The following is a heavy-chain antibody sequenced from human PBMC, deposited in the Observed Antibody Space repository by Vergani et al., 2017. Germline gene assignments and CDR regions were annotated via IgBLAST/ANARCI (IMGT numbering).Heavy chain of an antibody. CDR2: ISGSGGST. CDR3: AKANPRNSGYDYLYYYHAMDV. J-gene: IGHJ6*02. Sequence: EVQLLESGGDLVQPGGSLRLSCAASGFTFNHYAMHWVRQAPGKGLEWVSGISGSGGSTYYAGSVKGRFTISRDSSKNTLYLQMNSLSAGDTAVYYCAKANPRNSGYDYLYYYHAMDVWCQGTTVIVSS. CDR1: GFTFNHYA. V-gene: IGHV3-23*01. D-gene: IGHD5-12*01.